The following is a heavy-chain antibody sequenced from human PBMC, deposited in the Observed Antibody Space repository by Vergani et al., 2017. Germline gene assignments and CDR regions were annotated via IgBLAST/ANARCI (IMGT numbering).Heavy chain of an antibody. Sequence: QGQLAQSGAEVKKPGSSVKVSCKASGGPFSSNSISWVRQAPGQGLEWMGRIIPIFGTTSYAQKFQGRVTILADESTSTAYMELSSLRSEDTAVYYCARSSGYYSYYFVFWGQGTLVTVSS. CDR2: IIPIFGTT. V-gene: IGHV1-69*13. CDR3: ARSSGYYSYYFVF. J-gene: IGHJ4*02. D-gene: IGHD3-22*01. CDR1: GGPFSSNS.